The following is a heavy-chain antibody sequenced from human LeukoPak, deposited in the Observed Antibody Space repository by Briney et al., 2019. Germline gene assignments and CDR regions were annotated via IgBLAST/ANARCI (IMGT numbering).Heavy chain of an antibody. CDR2: FDPEDGET. D-gene: IGHD4-23*01. CDR3: ATRGTTVVISPPLDY. V-gene: IGHV1-24*01. J-gene: IGHJ4*02. CDR1: GYTLTELS. Sequence: ASVKVSCKVSGYTLTELSMHWVRQAPGKGLEWMGGFDPEDGETIYAQKFQGRVTMTEDTSTDSAYMELSSLRSEDTAVYYCATRGTTVVISPPLDYWGQGTLVTVSS.